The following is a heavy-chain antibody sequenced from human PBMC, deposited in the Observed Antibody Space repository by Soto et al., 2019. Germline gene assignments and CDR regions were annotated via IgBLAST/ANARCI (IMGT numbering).Heavy chain of an antibody. D-gene: IGHD1-26*01. Sequence: GGSLRLSCAASGFTFSNSWMHWVRQVSGKGLESVSYISSSGSTIYYADSVKGRFTISRDNAKNSLYLQMNSLRAEDTAVYYCARDRYGAFDYWGQGTLVTVSS. CDR1: GFTFSNSW. CDR3: ARDRYGAFDY. CDR2: ISSSGSTI. V-gene: IGHV3-11*01. J-gene: IGHJ4*02.